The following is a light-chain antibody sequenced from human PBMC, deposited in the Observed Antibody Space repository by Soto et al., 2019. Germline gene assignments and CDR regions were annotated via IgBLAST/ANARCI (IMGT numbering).Light chain of an antibody. Sequence: EIVLTQSPATLSLSPGQRATLSCRASQNVNTYLAWYQQKPGQPPRLLIYDASNRATGIPARFSGSGSGSDFTLTISSLGPEDLAVYYCQQRSDWPPSLSFGGGTKVEIK. CDR2: DAS. CDR3: QQRSDWPPSLS. V-gene: IGKV3-11*01. CDR1: QNVNTY. J-gene: IGKJ4*01.